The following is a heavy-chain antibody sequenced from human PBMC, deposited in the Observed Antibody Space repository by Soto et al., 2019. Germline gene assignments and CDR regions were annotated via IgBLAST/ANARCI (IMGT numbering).Heavy chain of an antibody. Sequence: GESLKISCKGSGYSFTSYWIGWVRQMPGKGLEWMGIIYPGDSDTRYSPSFQGQVTISADKSISTAYLQWSSLKGSDTSLYYCARPADYDYVWGSYRYFDYWGQGTLVTVSS. CDR3: ARPADYDYVWGSYRYFDY. CDR2: IYPGDSDT. D-gene: IGHD3-16*02. CDR1: GYSFTSYW. V-gene: IGHV5-51*01. J-gene: IGHJ4*02.